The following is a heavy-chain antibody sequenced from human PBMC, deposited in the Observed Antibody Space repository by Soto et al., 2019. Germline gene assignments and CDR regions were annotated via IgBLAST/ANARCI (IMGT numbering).Heavy chain of an antibody. CDR2: MNPNSGNT. V-gene: IGHV1-8*01. D-gene: IGHD4-17*01. CDR1: GYTFTSYD. Sequence: QVQLVQSGAEVGKPGASVKVSCKASGYTFTSYDINWVQQASGQGLEWMGWMNPNSGNTGSAQRFQGRLTMTRNTSMNTAYMELTSLTSEDAAVYYCARVHTVTTYFDVWGRGTLVAVSS. J-gene: IGHJ2*01. CDR3: ARVHTVTTYFDV.